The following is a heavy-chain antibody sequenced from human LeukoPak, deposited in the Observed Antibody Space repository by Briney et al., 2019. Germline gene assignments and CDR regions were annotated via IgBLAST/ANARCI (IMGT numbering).Heavy chain of an antibody. J-gene: IGHJ4*02. V-gene: IGHV3-23*01. D-gene: IGHD6-13*01. CDR3: AKTPRSPGYSSSWHHFDY. CDR1: GFTFSSYA. Sequence: GGSLRLSCAASGFTFSSYAMSWVRQAPGKGLEWVSAISGSGGSTYYADSVKGRFTISRDNSKNTLYLQMNSLRAEDTAVYYCAKTPRSPGYSSSWHHFDYWGQGTLVTVSS. CDR2: ISGSGGST.